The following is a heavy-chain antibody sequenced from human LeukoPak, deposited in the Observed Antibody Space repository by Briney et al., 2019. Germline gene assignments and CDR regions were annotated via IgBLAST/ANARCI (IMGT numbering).Heavy chain of an antibody. CDR2: IGTDGSSE. D-gene: IGHD5-12*01. V-gene: IGHV3-11*01. Sequence: GGSLRLSCAASRFIFSNYYMSWIRQTPGKGLEWIANIGTDGSSENYADSAKGRFTISRDNARNSLFLQMSSLRVEDTAVYFCARAGTYSGYKVFDTWGQATLVTVAS. CDR3: ARAGTYSGYKVFDT. CDR1: RFIFSNYY. J-gene: IGHJ5*02.